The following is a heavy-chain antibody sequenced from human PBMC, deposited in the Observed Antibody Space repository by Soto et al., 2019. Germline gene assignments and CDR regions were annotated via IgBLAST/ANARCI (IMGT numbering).Heavy chain of an antibody. CDR1: GFTFSSHG. V-gene: IGHV3-33*01. J-gene: IGHJ6*02. D-gene: IGHD5-12*01. CDR2: VWYDGRNK. Sequence: QVQVVESGGGVVQPGRSLRLSCAASGFTFSSHGMHWVRQAPGKGLEWVALVWYDGRNKDYADSVKARFTISRDNSKNTLYLQMNSLRDEDTAVYYCVRAAGYSGNDYVYYYGMDVWGQGTTVTVSS. CDR3: VRAAGYSGNDYVYYYGMDV.